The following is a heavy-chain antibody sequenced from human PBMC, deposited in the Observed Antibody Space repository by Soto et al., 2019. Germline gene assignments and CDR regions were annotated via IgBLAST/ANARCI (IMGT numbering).Heavy chain of an antibody. CDR3: ARESEDLTSNFDY. CDR1: GFTFTSYG. Sequence: VQLLASGGGLVQPGGSLRLSCVVSGFTFTSYGVTWVRQAPGKGLEWVCGFSGGSGATHYRDSVKGRFTISRDNAKNSVYLEMNSLSAEDTAVYYCARESEDLTSNFDYWGQGTLVTVSS. V-gene: IGHV3-23*01. CDR2: FSGGSGAT. J-gene: IGHJ4*02.